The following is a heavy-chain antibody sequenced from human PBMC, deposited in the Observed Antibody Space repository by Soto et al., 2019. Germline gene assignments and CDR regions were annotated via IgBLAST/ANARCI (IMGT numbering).Heavy chain of an antibody. CDR3: ARAVYGDNSGSWYLDL. CDR2: ISAYNGNT. V-gene: IGHV1-18*01. Sequence: QVQLVQSGAEVKKPGASVNVSCKASGYTFTTYSLSWVRQVPGHGLEWMGWISAYNGNTNYAQKLKGRVTMTRDTSTNTALLELRSLRSDDTAVYYCARAVYGDNSGSWYLDLWGRGTLVTVSS. CDR1: GYTFTTYS. J-gene: IGHJ2*01. D-gene: IGHD4-17*01.